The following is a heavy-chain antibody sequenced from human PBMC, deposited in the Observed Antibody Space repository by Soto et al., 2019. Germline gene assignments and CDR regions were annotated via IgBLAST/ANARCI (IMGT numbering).Heavy chain of an antibody. CDR2: INAGNGNT. J-gene: IGHJ4*02. CDR1: GYTFTSYA. V-gene: IGHV1-3*01. D-gene: IGHD3-3*01. Sequence: ASVKVSCKASGYTFTSYAMHWVRQAPGQRLEWMGWINAGNGNTKYSQKFQGRVTITRNKSASTAYMELSSLRSEDTAVYYCARDLVDFWSGYPDYWGQGTLVTVSS. CDR3: ARDLVDFWSGYPDY.